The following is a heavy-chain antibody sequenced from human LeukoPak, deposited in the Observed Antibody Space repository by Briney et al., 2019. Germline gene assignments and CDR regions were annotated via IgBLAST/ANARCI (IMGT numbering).Heavy chain of an antibody. V-gene: IGHV3-23*01. CDR2: ISGSGGST. CDR1: GFTFSSYA. CDR3: ARDRNRGYDVLDN. D-gene: IGHD5-12*01. Sequence: GGSLRLSCAASGFTFSSYAMSWVRQAPGKGLEWVSAISGSGGSTYYADSVKGRFTISRDNSKNTLYLQMNTLSVEDTAVYYCARDRNRGYDVLDNWGQGTLVTVSS. J-gene: IGHJ4*02.